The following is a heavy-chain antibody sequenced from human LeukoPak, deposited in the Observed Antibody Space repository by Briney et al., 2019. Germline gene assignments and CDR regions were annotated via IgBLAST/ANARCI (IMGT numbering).Heavy chain of an antibody. Sequence: PGRSLRLSCAASGFTFSSYGMHWVRQALGKGLEWVAVIWYDGSNKYYADSVKGRFTISRDNSKNTLYLQMNSLRAEDTAVYYCAREINLGSWILPSPAFDIWGQGTMVTVSS. V-gene: IGHV3-33*01. CDR2: IWYDGSNK. D-gene: IGHD5-18*01. CDR1: GFTFSSYG. J-gene: IGHJ3*02. CDR3: AREINLGSWILPSPAFDI.